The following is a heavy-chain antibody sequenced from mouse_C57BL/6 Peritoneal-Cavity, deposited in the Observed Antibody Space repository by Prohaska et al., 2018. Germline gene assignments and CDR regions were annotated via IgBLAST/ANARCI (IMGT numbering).Heavy chain of an antibody. D-gene: IGHD1-1*01. CDR3: ARDYGSSYGAMDY. V-gene: IGHV1-72*01. CDR1: GYTFTSYW. J-gene: IGHJ4*01. Sequence: QVKLQQPGAELVKPGASVKMSCKASGYTFTSYWMHWVKQRPGRCLEWIGRSDPNSGGTKYNEKFKSKATVTVYKPSSTADMQRSSLTSEDSAGYYCARDYGSSYGAMDYWGQGTSVTVSS. CDR2: SDPNSGGT.